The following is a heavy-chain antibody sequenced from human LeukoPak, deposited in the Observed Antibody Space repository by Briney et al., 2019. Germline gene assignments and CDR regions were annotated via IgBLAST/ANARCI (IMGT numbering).Heavy chain of an antibody. V-gene: IGHV4-31*03. CDR3: AREGDYGDLSFDY. CDR1: GGSISSGGYY. CDR2: IYYSGST. Sequence: SETLSLTCTVSGGSISSGGYYWSWIRQHPGKGLEWIGYIYYSGSTYYNPSLKSRVTISVDTSKNQFSLKLSSVTAADTAVYYCAREGDYGDLSFDYWGQGTLVTVSS. J-gene: IGHJ4*02. D-gene: IGHD4-17*01.